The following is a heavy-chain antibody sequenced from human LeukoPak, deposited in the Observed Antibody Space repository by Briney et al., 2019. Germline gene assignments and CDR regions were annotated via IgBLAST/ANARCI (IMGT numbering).Heavy chain of an antibody. D-gene: IGHD2-21*02. CDR1: GGSISSSYW. CDR3: ARVQGDSEY. CDR2: IYHSGST. J-gene: IGHJ4*02. V-gene: IGHV4-4*02. Sequence: SGTLSLTCAVSGGSISSSYWWTWVRQPPGKGLEWIEEIYHSGSTNYNPSLKSRATISVDKSNNQFSLKLSSVTAADTAVYYCARVQGDSEYWGQGTLVTVSS.